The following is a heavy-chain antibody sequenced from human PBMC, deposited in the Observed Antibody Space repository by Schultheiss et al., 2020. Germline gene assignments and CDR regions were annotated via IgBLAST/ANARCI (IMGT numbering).Heavy chain of an antibody. J-gene: IGHJ4*02. CDR3: ARLHFTMVRGVIMGGYFDY. V-gene: IGHV4-34*01. CDR1: GGSFSGYY. CDR2: INHSGST. D-gene: IGHD3-10*01. Sequence: SETLSLTCAVYGGSFSGYYWSWIRQPPGKGLEWIGEINHSGSTNYNPSLKSRVTISVDTSKNQFSLKLSSVTAADTAVYYCARLHFTMVRGVIMGGYFDYWGQGTLVTVSS.